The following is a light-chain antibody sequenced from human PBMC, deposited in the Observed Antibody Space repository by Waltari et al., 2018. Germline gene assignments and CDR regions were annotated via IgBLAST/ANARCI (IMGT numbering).Light chain of an antibody. CDR1: QSVLNSSNTKNY. CDR2: WAS. J-gene: IGKJ1*01. Sequence: DIVMTQSPDSLAVSLGERATINCKSSQSVLNSSNTKNYLAWYQQKPGQPPKLLIYWASTRESGVPDRFSGSGSGTDFTLTISSLQAEDVAVYYCQQYYSTPWTFGQGTKVEIK. V-gene: IGKV4-1*01. CDR3: QQYYSTPWT.